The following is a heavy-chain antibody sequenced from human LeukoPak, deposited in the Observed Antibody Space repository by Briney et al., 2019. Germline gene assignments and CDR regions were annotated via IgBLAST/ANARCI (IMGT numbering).Heavy chain of an antibody. CDR2: NYHSGST. CDR3: ARDKGGIAARYFQH. D-gene: IGHD6-6*01. J-gene: IGHJ1*01. CDR1: GGSISSGGYY. V-gene: IGHV4-30-2*01. Sequence: PSQTLSLTCTVSGGSISSGGYYWSWIRQPPGKGLEWIGYNYHSGSTYYNPSLKSRVTISVDRSKNQFSLKLSSVTAADTAVYYCARDKGGIAARYFQHWGQGTLVTVSS.